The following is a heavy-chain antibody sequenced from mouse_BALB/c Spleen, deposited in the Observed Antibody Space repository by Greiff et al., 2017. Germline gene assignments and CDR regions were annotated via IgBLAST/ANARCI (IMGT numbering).Heavy chain of an antibody. V-gene: IGHV1-80*01. CDR1: GYAFSSYW. CDR3: SRYLYEYGGDAMDY. J-gene: IGHJ4*01. CDR2: IYPGDGDT. Sequence: QVQLQQSGAELVRPGSSVKISCKASGYAFSSYWMNWVKQRPGQGLEWIGQIYPGDGDTNYNGKFKGKATLTADKSSSTAYMQLSSLTSEDSAVYFFSRYLYEYGGDAMDYWGQGTSLTVSS. D-gene: IGHD2-4*01.